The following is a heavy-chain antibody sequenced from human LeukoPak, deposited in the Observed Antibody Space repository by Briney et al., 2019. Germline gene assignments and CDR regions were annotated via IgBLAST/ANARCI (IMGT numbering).Heavy chain of an antibody. V-gene: IGHV1-8*01. D-gene: IGHD3-22*01. Sequence: ASVTVSCKASGYTFTSYDINWVRQATGQGLEWMGWMNPNSGNTGYAQKFQGRVTMTRNTSIRTAYMELSSLRSVDTAVYYCATGGGYFVRYFDYWGQGTLVTVSS. J-gene: IGHJ4*02. CDR1: GYTFTSYD. CDR3: ATGGGYFVRYFDY. CDR2: MNPNSGNT.